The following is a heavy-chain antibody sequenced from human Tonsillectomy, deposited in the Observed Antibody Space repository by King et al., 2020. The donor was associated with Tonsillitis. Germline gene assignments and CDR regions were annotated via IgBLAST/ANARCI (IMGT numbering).Heavy chain of an antibody. J-gene: IGHJ6*02. CDR2: INPVSGGT. CDR3: AREPGRSENYLPRPFYGMDV. CDR1: GHTFTDYY. D-gene: IGHD3-10*01. Sequence: VQLVQSGAEVKKPGASVKVSCKASGHTFTDYYMHWVRQAPGQGLEWMGWINPVSGGTYYVQKFQGRVTMTRDTSISTAYMDLNRLTSDDTAVYYCAREPGRSENYLPRPFYGMDVWGQGTTVTVSS. V-gene: IGHV1-2*02.